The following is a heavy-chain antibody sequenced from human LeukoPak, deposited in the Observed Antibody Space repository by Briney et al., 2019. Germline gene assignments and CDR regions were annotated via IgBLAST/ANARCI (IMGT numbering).Heavy chain of an antibody. CDR3: AREVPASSPPDY. CDR2: TYHSGST. J-gene: IGHJ4*02. D-gene: IGHD2-2*01. CDR1: GYSISSGYY. Sequence: PSETLSLTCTVSGYSISSGYYWGWIRQPPGKGLEWIGSTYHSGSTYYNPSLKSRVTISVDTSKNQFSLKLSSVTAADTAVYYCAREVPASSPPDYWGQGTLVTVSS. V-gene: IGHV4-38-2*02.